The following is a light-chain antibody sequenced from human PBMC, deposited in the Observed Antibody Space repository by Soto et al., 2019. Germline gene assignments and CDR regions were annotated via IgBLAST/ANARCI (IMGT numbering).Light chain of an antibody. V-gene: IGKV3-20*01. CDR3: QQYGSSPWT. CDR1: QSVRDNY. CDR2: GAT. Sequence: EIVLTQSPGTLSLSPGERATLSCRASQSVRDNYLAWYQQKPGQAPRLLISGATSRATGIPDRFSGSGSGTDFTLTISRLEPEDFAVYYCQQYGSSPWTFGQGAKVELK. J-gene: IGKJ1*01.